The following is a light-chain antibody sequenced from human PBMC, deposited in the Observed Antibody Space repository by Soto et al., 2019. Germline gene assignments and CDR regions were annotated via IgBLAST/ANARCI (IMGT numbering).Light chain of an antibody. V-gene: IGLV1-40*01. J-gene: IGLJ2*01. CDR2: GDN. Sequence: AVVTQPPSVSGAPGQRVTIPCTGSSSNIGSFYDVHWYQQLPGTVPKLLIYGDNNRPSGVPDRFSGSKSGTSASLAITGLQPEDEADYYCQSYDNSLSHVVFGGGTKLTVL. CDR1: SSNIGSFYD. CDR3: QSYDNSLSHVV.